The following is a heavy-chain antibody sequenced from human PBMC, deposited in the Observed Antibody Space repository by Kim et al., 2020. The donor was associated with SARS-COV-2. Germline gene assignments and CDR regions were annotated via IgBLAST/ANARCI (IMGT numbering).Heavy chain of an antibody. CDR3: AKDAFLTTVEPKRSVFDY. D-gene: IGHD4-17*01. J-gene: IGHJ4*02. CDR1: GFTFSSYA. V-gene: IGHV3-23*01. CDR2: ISGSGGST. Sequence: GGSLRLSCAASGFTFSSYAMSWVRQAPGKGLEWVSAISGSGGSTYYADSVKGRFTISRDNSKNTLYLQMNSLRAEDTAVYYCAKDAFLTTVEPKRSVFDYWGQGTLVTVSS.